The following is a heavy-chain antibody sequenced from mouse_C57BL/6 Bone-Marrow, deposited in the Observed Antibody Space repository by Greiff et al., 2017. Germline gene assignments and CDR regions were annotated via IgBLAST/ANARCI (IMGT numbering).Heavy chain of an antibody. V-gene: IGHV1-69*01. CDR1: GYTFTSYW. D-gene: IGHD2-13*01. Sequence: QVQLQQPGAELVMPGASVKLSCKASGYTFTSYWMHWVKQRPGPGLEWIGEIDPSDSYTNYNQKFKGKSTLTVDKSSSTAYMQLSSLTSEDSAVYYCARDSDCPVDYWGQGTTLTVSS. CDR3: ARDSDCPVDY. CDR2: IDPSDSYT. J-gene: IGHJ2*01.